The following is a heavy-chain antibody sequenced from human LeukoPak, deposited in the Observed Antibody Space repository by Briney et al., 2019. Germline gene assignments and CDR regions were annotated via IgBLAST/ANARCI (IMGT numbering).Heavy chain of an antibody. V-gene: IGHV1-69*13. Sequence: GASVKVSCKASGGTFSSYAISWVRQAPGQGLEWMGGIIPIFGTANYAQKFQGRVTITAEESTSTAYMELSSLRSEDTAVYYCASTLPSGWLDYWGQGPLVTVSS. J-gene: IGHJ4*02. D-gene: IGHD3-3*01. CDR3: ASTLPSGWLDY. CDR2: IIPIFGTA. CDR1: GGTFSSYA.